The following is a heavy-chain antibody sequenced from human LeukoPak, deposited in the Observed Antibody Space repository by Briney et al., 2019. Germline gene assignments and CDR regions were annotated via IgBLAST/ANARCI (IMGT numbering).Heavy chain of an antibody. CDR3: ARVGLMTIDP. CDR1: GGSISSGSYY. D-gene: IGHD3-9*01. V-gene: IGHV4-61*02. J-gene: IGHJ5*02. Sequence: SQTLSLTCTVSGGSISSGSYYWSWIRQPAGKGLEWIGRIYTSGSTSYSPSLKSRVTISVDTSKNQFSLKLSSVTAADTAVYYCARVGLMTIDPWGQGTLVTVSS. CDR2: IYTSGST.